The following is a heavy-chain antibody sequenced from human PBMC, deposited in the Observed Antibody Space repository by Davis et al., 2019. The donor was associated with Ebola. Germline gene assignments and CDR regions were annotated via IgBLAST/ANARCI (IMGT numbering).Heavy chain of an antibody. V-gene: IGHV1-2*02. CDR3: ARDRGSSWENFDY. CDR2: INPNSGGT. J-gene: IGHJ4*02. Sequence: ASVKVSCKASGYTFTGYYMHWVRQAPGQGLEWMGWINPNSGGTNYAQKFQGRVTMTRDTSTSTAYMELRSLRSDDTAVYYCARDRGSSWENFDYWGQGTLVTVSS. D-gene: IGHD6-13*01. CDR1: GYTFTGYY.